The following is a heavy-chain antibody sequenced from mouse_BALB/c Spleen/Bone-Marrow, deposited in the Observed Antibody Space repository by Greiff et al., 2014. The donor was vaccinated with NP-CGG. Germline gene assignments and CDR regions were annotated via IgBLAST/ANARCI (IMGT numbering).Heavy chain of an antibody. CDR2: IWAGGST. CDR3: ARVYLWYFDV. Sequence: VQLKQSGPGLVAPSQSLSITCTVSGFSLTSYGVHWVRQPPGKGLEWLGVIWAGGSTNYNSALMSRLSISKDNSKSQVFLKMNSLQTDYTAMYYCARVYLWYFDVWGAGTTVTVSS. J-gene: IGHJ1*01. V-gene: IGHV2-9*02. D-gene: IGHD2-3*01. CDR1: GFSLTSYG.